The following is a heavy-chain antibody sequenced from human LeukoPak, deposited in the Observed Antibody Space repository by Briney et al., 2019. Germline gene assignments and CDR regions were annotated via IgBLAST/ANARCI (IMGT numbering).Heavy chain of an antibody. Sequence: ASVKVSCKASGGTFSSYAISWVRQAPGQGLEWMGGIIPIFGTANYAQKFQGRVTITTDESTSTAYMELSRLRSDDTAVYYCAREYYYDSSGYPLYWGQGTLVTVSS. J-gene: IGHJ4*02. V-gene: IGHV1-69*05. CDR2: IIPIFGTA. D-gene: IGHD3-22*01. CDR3: AREYYYDSSGYPLY. CDR1: GGTFSSYA.